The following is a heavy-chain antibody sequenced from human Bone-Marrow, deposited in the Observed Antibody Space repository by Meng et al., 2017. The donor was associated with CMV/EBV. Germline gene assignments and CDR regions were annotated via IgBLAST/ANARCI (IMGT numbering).Heavy chain of an antibody. CDR3: ARVIAYYGSGPHIYYYYGMDV. J-gene: IGHJ6*02. CDR2: IIPILGIA. CDR1: GGTFSSYA. V-gene: IGHV1-69*10. D-gene: IGHD3-10*01. Sequence: SVKVSCKASGGTFSSYAISWVRQAPGQGLEWMGGIIPILGIANYAQKFQGRVTITADKSTSTAYMELSSLRSEDTAVYYCARVIAYYGSGPHIYYYYGMDVWGQGTTVTVSS.